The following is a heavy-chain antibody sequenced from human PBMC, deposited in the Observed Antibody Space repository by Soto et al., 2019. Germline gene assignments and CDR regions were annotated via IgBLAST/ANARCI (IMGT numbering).Heavy chain of an antibody. CDR1: GFTFDDYG. J-gene: IGHJ6*02. Sequence: EVQLVESGGGVVRPGGSLRLSCAASGFTFDDYGMSWVRQAPGKGLEWVSGINWNGGSTGYADSVKGRFTISRDNAKNSLYLQMNSLIAEDTALYYCAREASLGYCSGGSCYTDYYYYGMDVWGQGTTVTVSS. CDR3: AREASLGYCSGGSCYTDYYYYGMDV. CDR2: INWNGGST. D-gene: IGHD2-15*01. V-gene: IGHV3-20*04.